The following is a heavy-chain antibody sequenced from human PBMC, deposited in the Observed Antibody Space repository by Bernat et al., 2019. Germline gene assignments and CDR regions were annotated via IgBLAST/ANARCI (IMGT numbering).Heavy chain of an antibody. Sequence: QLQLQESGPGLVKPSETLSLTCTVSGGSISSSSYYWGWIRQPPGKGLEWIGSIYYSGSTYYNPSLKSRVTISVDTSKNQFSLKLSSVTAADTAVYYCVRVPATARIFDYWGQGTLVTVSS. D-gene: IGHD2-2*01. V-gene: IGHV4-39*01. J-gene: IGHJ4*02. CDR3: VRVPATARIFDY. CDR2: IYYSGST. CDR1: GGSISSSSYY.